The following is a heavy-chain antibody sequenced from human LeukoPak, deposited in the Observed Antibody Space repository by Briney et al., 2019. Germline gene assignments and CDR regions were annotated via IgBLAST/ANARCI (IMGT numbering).Heavy chain of an antibody. J-gene: IGHJ4*02. CDR2: ISSSHSTI. CDR3: ARLYYQLLPYFDY. V-gene: IGHV3-11*04. CDR1: GFRFNDYY. D-gene: IGHD3-10*01. Sequence: GGSLRLSCAASGFRFNDYYMSWIRQAPGKGLEWIGYISSSHSTIYYADSMKGRSTISRDNAENTLYLQMINLRAEDTAVYYCARLYYQLLPYFDYWGQGTLVTVAS.